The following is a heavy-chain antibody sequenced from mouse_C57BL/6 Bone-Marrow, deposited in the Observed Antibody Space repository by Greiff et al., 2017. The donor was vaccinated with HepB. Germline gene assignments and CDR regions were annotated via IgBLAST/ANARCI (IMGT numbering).Heavy chain of an antibody. CDR1: GYTFTSYW. CDR3: EPSYYGSRGGY. D-gene: IGHD1-1*01. V-gene: IGHV1-64*01. J-gene: IGHJ2*01. CDR2: IHPNSGST. Sequence: QVQLQQSGAELVKPGASVKLSCKASGYTFTSYWMHWVKQRPGQGLEWIGMIHPNSGSTNYNEKFKSKATLTVDKSSSTAYMQLSSLTSEDSAVYYCEPSYYGSRGGYWGQGTTLTVSS.